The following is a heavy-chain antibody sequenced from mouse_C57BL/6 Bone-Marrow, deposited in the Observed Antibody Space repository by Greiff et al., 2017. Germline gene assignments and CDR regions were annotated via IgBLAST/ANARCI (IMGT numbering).Heavy chain of an antibody. Sequence: QVQLQQPGAELVKPGASVKLSCKASGYTFTSYWMQWVKQRPGQGLEWIGEIDPSDSYTNYNQKFKGKATLTVDTSSSTAYMQLSSLTSEDSAFYYFTSYGVYYFDYWGQGTTLTVSS. V-gene: IGHV1-50*01. CDR2: IDPSDSYT. CDR1: GYTFTSYW. CDR3: TSYGVYYFDY. D-gene: IGHD1-2*01. J-gene: IGHJ2*01.